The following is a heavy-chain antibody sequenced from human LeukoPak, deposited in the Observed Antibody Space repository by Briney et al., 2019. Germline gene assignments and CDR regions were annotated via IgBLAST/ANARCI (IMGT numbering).Heavy chain of an antibody. Sequence: SVKVSCKASGGTFSSYAISWVRQAPGQGLEWMGGIIPIFGTANYAQKFQGRVTITTDESTSTAYMGLSSLRSEDTAVYYCARGVVAATSIWFDPWGQGTLVTVSS. D-gene: IGHD2-15*01. V-gene: IGHV1-69*05. CDR3: ARGVVAATSIWFDP. J-gene: IGHJ5*02. CDR1: GGTFSSYA. CDR2: IIPIFGTA.